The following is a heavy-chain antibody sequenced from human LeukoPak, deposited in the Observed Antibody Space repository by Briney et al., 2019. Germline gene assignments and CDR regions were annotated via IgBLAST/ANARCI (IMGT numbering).Heavy chain of an antibody. D-gene: IGHD6-13*01. CDR3: AKDIAAAGTWAVDY. Sequence: GGSLRLSCAASGFTFSNYVMSWVRQAPGKGLEWVSGIRGDGGSTYYADSVKGRFTISRDNSKNTLYLQMNSLRAEDTAVYYCAKDIAAAGTWAVDYWGQGTLVTVSS. J-gene: IGHJ4*02. CDR1: GFTFSNYV. CDR2: IRGDGGST. V-gene: IGHV3-23*01.